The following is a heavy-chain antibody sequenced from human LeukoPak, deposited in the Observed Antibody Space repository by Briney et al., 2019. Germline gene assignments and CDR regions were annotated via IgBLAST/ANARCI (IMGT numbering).Heavy chain of an antibody. D-gene: IGHD3-9*01. Sequence: SETLSLTCTVSGGSISSYYWSWIRQPPGKGLEWIGYMYYSGSTNYNPSLKSRVTISVDTSKNQFSLKLSSVTAADTAVYYCARDSILTGYYNYFDYWGQGTLVTVSS. CDR1: GGSISSYY. CDR3: ARDSILTGYYNYFDY. CDR2: MYYSGST. J-gene: IGHJ4*02. V-gene: IGHV4-59*01.